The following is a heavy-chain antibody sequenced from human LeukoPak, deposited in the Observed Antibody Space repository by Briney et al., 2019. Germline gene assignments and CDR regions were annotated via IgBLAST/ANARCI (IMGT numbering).Heavy chain of an antibody. CDR1: GFTFSSFG. Sequence: GGSLRLSCAASGFTFSSFGMHWVRQAPGKGLEWVAVIWYDGSNKYYADSVKGRFTISRDDSKDTLYLQMNSLRAEDTAVYYCARSSRDGYNLVDYWGQGTLVIVSS. CDR3: ARSSRDGYNLVDY. J-gene: IGHJ4*02. D-gene: IGHD5-24*01. CDR2: IWYDGSNK. V-gene: IGHV3-33*01.